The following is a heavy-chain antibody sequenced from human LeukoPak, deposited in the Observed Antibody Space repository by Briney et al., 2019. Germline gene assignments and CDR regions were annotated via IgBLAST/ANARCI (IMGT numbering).Heavy chain of an antibody. Sequence: GESLKISCQGSGYIFTTYSIAWVRQMPGKGLEWMGILYPDDSSTTYSPSFQGHVTISVDKSISTAYLQWSSLQASDTAMYFCARWVPATAGAEKFDVWGQGTMVTVSS. D-gene: IGHD2-2*01. CDR2: LYPDDSST. V-gene: IGHV5-51*01. CDR3: ARWVPATAGAEKFDV. CDR1: GYIFTTYS. J-gene: IGHJ3*01.